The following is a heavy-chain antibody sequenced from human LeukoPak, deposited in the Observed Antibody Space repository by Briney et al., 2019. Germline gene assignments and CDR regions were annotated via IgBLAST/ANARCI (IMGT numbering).Heavy chain of an antibody. V-gene: IGHV4-39*01. CDR2: LYYGGST. D-gene: IGHD6-19*01. J-gene: IGHJ4*02. CDR3: AAGSAWFRRIDY. Sequence: PSETLSLTCSVSGGSISSSSYYWGWIRQPPGKGLELIGNLYYGGSTYYNPSLKSRVTISVDSSRHQFSLKLGSVTAPCTTVYYCAAGSAWFRRIDYWGQGTLVTVSS. CDR1: GGSISSSSYY.